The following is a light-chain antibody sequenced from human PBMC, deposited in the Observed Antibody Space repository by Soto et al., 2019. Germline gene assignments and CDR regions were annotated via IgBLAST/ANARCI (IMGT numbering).Light chain of an antibody. CDR2: QAS. J-gene: IGKJ1*01. CDR1: QNINVW. Sequence: DIQMTQSPSTLSASIGDRVTITCRASQNINVWLAWYQQKPGKAPKFLIYQASTLQSGVPSRFSGSGSGTEFTIPISSLQPDDFATYYCQQHEAYPRTFGQGTKVEIK. V-gene: IGKV1-5*03. CDR3: QQHEAYPRT.